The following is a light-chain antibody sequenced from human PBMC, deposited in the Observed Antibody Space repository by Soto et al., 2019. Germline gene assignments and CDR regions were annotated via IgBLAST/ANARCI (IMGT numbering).Light chain of an antibody. Sequence: EIVLTQSPATLSLSPGERATLSCRASQTVSSYLAWYQQKPGQAPRLLIYDASNRATGIPARFSGSGSGTDFTLTISSLEPEDFAVYYCQQRGKWPEFTFGPGTKVEIK. CDR2: DAS. CDR1: QTVSSY. CDR3: QQRGKWPEFT. V-gene: IGKV3-11*01. J-gene: IGKJ3*01.